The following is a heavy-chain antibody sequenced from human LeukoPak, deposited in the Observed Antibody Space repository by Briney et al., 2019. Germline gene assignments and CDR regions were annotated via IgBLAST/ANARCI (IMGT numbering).Heavy chain of an antibody. CDR1: GFTFSSYE. D-gene: IGHD6-19*01. V-gene: IGHV3-48*03. CDR3: ARVHRSSAWKFDS. CDR2: ISSTGSTI. J-gene: IGHJ4*02. Sequence: WGSLRLSCAASGFTFSSYEMNWVRQAPGKGLEWVSYISSTGSTIYYADSVKGRFTISRDNAKNSLYLQLNSLRAEDTAVYYCARVHRSSAWKFDSWGQGTLVTVSS.